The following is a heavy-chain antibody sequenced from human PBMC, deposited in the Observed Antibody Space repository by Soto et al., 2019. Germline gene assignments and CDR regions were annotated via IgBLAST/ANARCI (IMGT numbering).Heavy chain of an antibody. CDR2: IYYSGST. CDR1: GGSISSYY. V-gene: IGHV4-59*01. D-gene: IGHD6-13*01. Sequence: QVQLQESGPGLVKPSETLSLTCTVSGGSISSYYWSWIRQPPGKGLEWIGYIYYSGSTNYNPSLKSRVTISVDTSKNQFSLKLSSVTAADTAVYYCARDSLDGSSWYRWFDPWGQGTLVTVSS. J-gene: IGHJ5*02. CDR3: ARDSLDGSSWYRWFDP.